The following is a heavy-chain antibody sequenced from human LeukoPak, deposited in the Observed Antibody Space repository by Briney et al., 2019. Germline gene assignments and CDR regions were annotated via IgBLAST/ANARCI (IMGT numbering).Heavy chain of an antibody. Sequence: GGSLRLSCAASGFTFSSYSMNWVRQAPGKGLEWISLISGDGVTTYYADSVKGRFTISRDNHEDSLYLQMNTLRTEDTAFYYCARGVNTISFTFDYWARGSLVTVSS. V-gene: IGHV3-43*02. CDR3: ARGVNTISFTFDY. D-gene: IGHD3-22*01. J-gene: IGHJ4*02. CDR2: ISGDGVTT. CDR1: GFTFSSYS.